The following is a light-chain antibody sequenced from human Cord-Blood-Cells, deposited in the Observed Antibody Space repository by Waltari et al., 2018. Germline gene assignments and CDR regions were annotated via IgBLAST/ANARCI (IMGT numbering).Light chain of an antibody. Sequence: QSALTQPPSASGSPGQSVTISCTRTSRDVGGYNNVSWYQQHPGKAPKLMIYAVSKRPSGVPDRFSGSKSGNTASLTVSGLQAEDEADYYCSSYAGSNNWVFGGGTKLTVL. CDR3: SSYAGSNNWV. CDR2: AVS. CDR1: SRDVGGYNN. V-gene: IGLV2-8*01. J-gene: IGLJ3*02.